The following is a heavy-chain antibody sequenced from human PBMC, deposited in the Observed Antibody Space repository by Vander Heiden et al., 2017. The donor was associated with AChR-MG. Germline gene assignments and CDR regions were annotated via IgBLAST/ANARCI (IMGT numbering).Heavy chain of an antibody. CDR2: VKRKSDGGAI. V-gene: IGHV3-15*01. J-gene: IGHJ4*02. D-gene: IGHD3-16*01. CDR1: GFTFSNAW. CDR3: TRNADHDF. Sequence: EVQLVESGGGLVKPGGSLRLSCVASGFTFSNAWMNWARQDPGKGREWVGRVKRKSDGGAIEYAAPVKGRFAISRDDSKNTLYLQMNSLEIEDTAVYYCTRNADHDFWGQGTLVTVSS.